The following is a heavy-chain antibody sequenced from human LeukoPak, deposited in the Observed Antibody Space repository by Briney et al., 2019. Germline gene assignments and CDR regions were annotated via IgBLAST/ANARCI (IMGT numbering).Heavy chain of an antibody. CDR2: VYYSVSS. CDR3: ARQESGPYHYMDV. D-gene: IGHD3-3*01. Sequence: SETLSLTCTVSGGSISSYHWTWIRQAPGKGLEWIGYVYYSVSSNYNPSLKSRVSISQDTSKNQVSLKLSSVTAADTAVYYCARQESGPYHYMDVWGKGTTVTVSS. CDR1: GGSISSYH. V-gene: IGHV4-59*08. J-gene: IGHJ6*03.